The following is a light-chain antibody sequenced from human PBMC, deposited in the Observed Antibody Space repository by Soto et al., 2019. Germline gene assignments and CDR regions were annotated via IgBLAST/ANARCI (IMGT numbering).Light chain of an antibody. CDR1: QTVLTN. CDR3: QQYNNWAIT. V-gene: IGKV3-15*01. Sequence: EVVMTQSPATLSMSPGERATLSCRASQTVLTNLAWYQQKPGQAPRLLIYCASTRATGVPARFSGSGSGTAFTLTIGSLQTEDFAVYYCQQYNNWAITFGQGTRLDIK. J-gene: IGKJ5*01. CDR2: CAS.